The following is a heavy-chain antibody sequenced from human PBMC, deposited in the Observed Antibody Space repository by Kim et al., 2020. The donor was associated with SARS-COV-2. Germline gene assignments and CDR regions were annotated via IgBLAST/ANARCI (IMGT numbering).Heavy chain of an antibody. Sequence: SETLSLTCTVSGGSISSYYWSWIRQPPGKGLEWIGYIYYSGSTNYNPSLKSRVTISVDTSKNQFSLKMSAVTAADTAVYYCARAGVPGRDPAAGHYYYGMDVWGQGTTVTVSS. CDR1: GGSISSYY. V-gene: IGHV4-59*01. CDR3: ARAGVPGRDPAAGHYYYGMDV. CDR2: IYYSGST. J-gene: IGHJ6*02. D-gene: IGHD6-13*01.